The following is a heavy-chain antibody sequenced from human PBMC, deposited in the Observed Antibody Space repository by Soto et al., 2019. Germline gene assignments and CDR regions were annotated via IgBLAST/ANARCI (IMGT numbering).Heavy chain of an antibody. Sequence: QVQLVQSGAEVKKPGASVKVSCKASGYTFTSYFMHWVRQAPGQGLEWMGIINPSGGSTSYAQKFQGGVTMTRDTSTSTVYMDLGGLRSEDTAVYYCASVYCSGGSSYSIDYWGQGTLVTVSS. D-gene: IGHD2-15*01. CDR3: ASVYCSGGSSYSIDY. CDR2: INPSGGST. V-gene: IGHV1-46*03. CDR1: GYTFTSYF. J-gene: IGHJ4*02.